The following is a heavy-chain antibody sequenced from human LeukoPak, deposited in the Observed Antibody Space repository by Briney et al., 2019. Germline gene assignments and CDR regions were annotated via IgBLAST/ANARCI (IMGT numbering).Heavy chain of an antibody. Sequence: GGSLRLSCAAPGFPFDDYAMHWVRQAPGKGLEWVSGISWNSGSIGYADSVKGRFTISRDNAKNSLYLQMNSLRAEDTALYYCAKDGGYDLLTYFDYWGQGTLVTVSS. CDR3: AKDGGYDLLTYFDY. V-gene: IGHV3-9*01. CDR1: GFPFDDYA. D-gene: IGHD5-12*01. J-gene: IGHJ4*02. CDR2: ISWNSGSI.